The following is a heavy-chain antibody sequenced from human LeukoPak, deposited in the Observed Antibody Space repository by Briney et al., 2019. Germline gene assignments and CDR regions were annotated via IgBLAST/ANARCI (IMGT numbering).Heavy chain of an antibody. CDR2: INPNSGGT. J-gene: IGHJ4*02. CDR3: ARVITVTTLEFAY. V-gene: IGHV1-2*02. D-gene: IGHD4-17*01. Sequence: ASVKVSCKASGYTFTGYYMHWVRQAPGQGLEWMGWINPNSGGTNYAQKFQGRVTMTRDTSISTAYMELSRLRSDDTAVYYCARVITVTTLEFAYWGQGTLVTVSS. CDR1: GYTFTGYY.